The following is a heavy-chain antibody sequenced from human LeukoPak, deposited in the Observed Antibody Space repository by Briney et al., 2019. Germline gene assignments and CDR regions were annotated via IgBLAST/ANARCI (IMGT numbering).Heavy chain of an antibody. CDR1: GGSISSSSYY. CDR2: IYYSGST. D-gene: IGHD2-21*02. CDR3: ARDLLQAYCGGDCGGWFDP. J-gene: IGHJ5*02. V-gene: IGHV4-39*07. Sequence: PSETLSFTCTVSGGSISSSSYYWGWIRQPPGKGLEWIGSIYYSGSTYYNPSLKSRVTISVDTSKNQFSLKLSSVTAADTAVYYCARDLLQAYCGGDCGGWFDPWGQGTLVTVSS.